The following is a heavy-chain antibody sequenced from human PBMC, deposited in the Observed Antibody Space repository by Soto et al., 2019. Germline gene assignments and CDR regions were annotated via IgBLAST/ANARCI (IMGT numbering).Heavy chain of an antibody. CDR3: ARTDYYGSSGSFDP. Sequence: SETLSLTCTVSGGSISSYYWSWIRQPPGKGLEWIGYIYYSGSTNYNPSLKSRVTISVDTSKNQFSLKLSSVTAADTAVYYCARTDYYGSSGSFDPWGQGTLVTVSS. D-gene: IGHD3-22*01. J-gene: IGHJ5*02. V-gene: IGHV4-59*01. CDR2: IYYSGST. CDR1: GGSISSYY.